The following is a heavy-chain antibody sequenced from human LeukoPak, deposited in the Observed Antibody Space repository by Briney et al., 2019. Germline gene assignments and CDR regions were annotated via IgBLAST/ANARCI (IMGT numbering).Heavy chain of an antibody. CDR3: ARDRIAAAVLDH. D-gene: IGHD6-13*01. Sequence: GGSLRLSCAASGFTLSGYSMSWVRQAPGKGLEWVSSISSSSTYIYYADSVKGRFTISRDNAKNSLFLQMNSLRADDTAVYFCARDRIAAAVLDHWGQGTLVTVSS. V-gene: IGHV3-21*04. CDR1: GFTLSGYS. J-gene: IGHJ4*02. CDR2: ISSSSTYI.